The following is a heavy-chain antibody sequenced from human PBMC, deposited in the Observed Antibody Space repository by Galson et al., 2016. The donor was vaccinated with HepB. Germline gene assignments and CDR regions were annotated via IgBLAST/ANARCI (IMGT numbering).Heavy chain of an antibody. J-gene: IGHJ6*02. V-gene: IGHV3-72*01. CDR2: SRNKANSYST. D-gene: IGHD3-16*01. Sequence: SLRLSCAASEFTVSDHYIDWVRQAPGKGLEWIGRSRNKANSYSTEYAASVQGRFTISRDDSQNSLYLQMNSLKTEDTAVYYCGRYRTSGGGMDVWGQGTTVTVFS. CDR1: EFTVSDHY. CDR3: GRYRTSGGGMDV.